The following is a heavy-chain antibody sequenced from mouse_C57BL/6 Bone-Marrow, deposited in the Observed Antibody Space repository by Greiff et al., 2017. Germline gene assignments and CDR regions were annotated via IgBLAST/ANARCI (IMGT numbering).Heavy chain of an antibody. CDR3: AGTSVVEDAMDY. CDR1: GFTFSDYG. V-gene: IGHV5-17*01. Sequence: EVKLMESGGGLVKPGGSLKLSCAASGFTFSDYGMHWVRQAPEKGLEWVAYISSGSSTIYYADTVKGRFTISRDNAKNTLFLQRTSLRSEATAVYYCAGTSVVEDAMDYWGQGTSVTVSS. CDR2: ISSGSSTI. D-gene: IGHD1-1*01. J-gene: IGHJ4*01.